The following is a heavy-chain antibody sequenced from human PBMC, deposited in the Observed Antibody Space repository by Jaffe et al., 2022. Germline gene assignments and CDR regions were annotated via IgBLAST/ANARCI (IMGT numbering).Heavy chain of an antibody. J-gene: IGHJ4*02. Sequence: QVQLQESGPGLVKPSETLSLTCAVSGYSISSGYYWGWIRQPPGKGLEWIGSIYHSGSTYYNPSLKSRVTISVDTSKNQFSLKLSSVTAADTAVYYCAIRTIAAAGTRRAHALDWGQGTLVTVSS. V-gene: IGHV4-38-2*01. CDR3: AIRTIAAAGTRRAHALD. CDR2: IYHSGST. D-gene: IGHD6-13*01. CDR1: GYSISSGYY.